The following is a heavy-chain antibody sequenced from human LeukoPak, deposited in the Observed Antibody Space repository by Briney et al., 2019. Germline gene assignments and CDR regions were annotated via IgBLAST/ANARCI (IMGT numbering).Heavy chain of an antibody. CDR3: ARGWFGNYYYGMDV. CDR2: INHSGST. V-gene: IGHV4-34*01. Sequence: SETLSLTCALYGGSFSGYYWSWIRQPPGKGLEWIGEINHSGSTNYNPSLKSRVTISVDTSKNQFSLKLSSVTAADTAVYYCARGWFGNYYYGMDVWGQGTTVTVSS. CDR1: GGSFSGYY. D-gene: IGHD3-10*01. J-gene: IGHJ6*02.